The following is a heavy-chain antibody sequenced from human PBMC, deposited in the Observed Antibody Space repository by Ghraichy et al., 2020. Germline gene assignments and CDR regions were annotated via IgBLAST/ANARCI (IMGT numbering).Heavy chain of an antibody. D-gene: IGHD4-17*01. J-gene: IGHJ5*02. CDR3: ARYHDYGDPGRFDP. V-gene: IGHV4-61*01. CDR1: GSSVSSGSYY. Sequence: SETLSLTCTVSGSSVSSGSYYWSWIRQPPGKGLEWIGYIYYSGSTNYNPSLKSRVTISVDTSKNQFSLKLSSVTAADTAVYYCARYHDYGDPGRFDPWGQGTLVTVSS. CDR2: IYYSGST.